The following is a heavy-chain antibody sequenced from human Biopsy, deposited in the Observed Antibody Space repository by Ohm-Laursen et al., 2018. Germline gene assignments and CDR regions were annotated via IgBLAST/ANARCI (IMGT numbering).Heavy chain of an antibody. J-gene: IGHJ4*02. CDR3: ARWETTLGRSLDS. D-gene: IGHD1-26*01. CDR2: MSPNTGNT. Sequence: SSVMVSCKASGYTFTSHDINWVRQAAGQGLEWMGWMSPNTGNTVYAQRFQDRVTMTSDTSTGTAYMESTSLTSDDTAVYFCARWETTLGRSLDSWGQGTLVAVSS. CDR1: GYTFTSHD. V-gene: IGHV1-8*01.